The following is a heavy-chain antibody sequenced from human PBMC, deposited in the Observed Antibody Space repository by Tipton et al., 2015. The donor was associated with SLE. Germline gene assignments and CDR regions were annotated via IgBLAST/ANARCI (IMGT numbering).Heavy chain of an antibody. Sequence: GSLRLSCAASGFSFSSYWMTWVRQAPGKGLEWVANIGKDGSEKYYVDSLEGRFTVSRDNTKNSMNLQMNSLRAEDTAVYFCARYHEYPWSFDYWGQGTVVTVSS. CDR2: IGKDGSEK. D-gene: IGHD2-2*01. J-gene: IGHJ4*02. V-gene: IGHV3-7*01. CDR1: GFSFSSYW. CDR3: ARYHEYPWSFDY.